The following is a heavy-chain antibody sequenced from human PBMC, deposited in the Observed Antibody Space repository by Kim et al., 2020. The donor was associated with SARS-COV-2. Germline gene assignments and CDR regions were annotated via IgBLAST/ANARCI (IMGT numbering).Heavy chain of an antibody. D-gene: IGHD4-17*01. Sequence: SLKGRVTISVDTSKNQFSLKLSSGTAADTAVYYCARDLLTVTRYYYGMDVWGQGTTVTVSS. CDR3: ARDLLTVTRYYYGMDV. V-gene: IGHV4-31*02. J-gene: IGHJ6*02.